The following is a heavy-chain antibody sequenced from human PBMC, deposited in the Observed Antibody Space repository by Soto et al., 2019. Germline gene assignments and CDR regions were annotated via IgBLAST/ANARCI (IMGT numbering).Heavy chain of an antibody. CDR1: GFTFSSYG. J-gene: IGHJ6*02. V-gene: IGHV3-33*01. CDR2: IWYDGSNK. Sequence: PGGSLRLSCAASGFTFSSYGMHWVRQAPGKGLEWVAVIWYDGSNKYYADSVKGRFTISRDNSKNTLYLQMNSLRAEDTAVYYCARDLEDIVATIGMDVWGQGTKVTVP. CDR3: ARDLEDIVATIGMDV. D-gene: IGHD5-12*01.